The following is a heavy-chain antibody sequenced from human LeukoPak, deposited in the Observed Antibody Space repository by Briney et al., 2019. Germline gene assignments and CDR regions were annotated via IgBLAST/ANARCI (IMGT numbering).Heavy chain of an antibody. J-gene: IGHJ4*02. CDR3: ARHYGSGSWGFDY. CDR1: GGSLTSYY. Sequence: SETLSLTCTVSGGSLTSYYWSWIRQPPGKGLEWIAYIYYSGSTNYNPSLKSRVTISVDTSKNQSSLKLSSVTAADTAVYYCARHYGSGSWGFDYWGQGTLVTVSS. CDR2: IYYSGST. V-gene: IGHV4-59*01. D-gene: IGHD3-10*01.